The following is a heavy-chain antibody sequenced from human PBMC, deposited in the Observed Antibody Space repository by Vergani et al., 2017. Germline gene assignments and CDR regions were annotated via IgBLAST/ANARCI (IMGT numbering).Heavy chain of an antibody. D-gene: IGHD3-22*01. CDR1: GDSISSKIKY. J-gene: IGHJ4*02. Sequence: QPHLQESGPGLVKPSETLSLTCTVSGDSISSKIKYWGWIRQPPGKGLEWIGSIYYSGTTYYNPSLRSRVTISSDTSKNQLSLKLRSVTAADTAVYYCVGAPSRVSSVTWLSPFDFWGQGTLVTVSS. V-gene: IGHV4-39*01. CDR2: IYYSGTT. CDR3: VGAPSRVSSVTWLSPFDF.